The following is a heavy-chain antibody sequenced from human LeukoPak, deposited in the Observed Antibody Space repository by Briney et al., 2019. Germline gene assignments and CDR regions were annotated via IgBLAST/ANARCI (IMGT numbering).Heavy chain of an antibody. D-gene: IGHD6-19*01. J-gene: IGHJ4*02. CDR3: ARGNSSGWYIGVTLDY. V-gene: IGHV4-31*03. CDR2: IYYSGST. Sequence: SQALSLTCTVSGGSISSGGYYWSWIRQHPGKGLEWIGYIYYSGSTYYNPSLKSRATISVDTSKNQFSLKLSSVTAADTAVYYCARGNSSGWYIGVTLDYWGQGTLVTVSS. CDR1: GGSISSGGYY.